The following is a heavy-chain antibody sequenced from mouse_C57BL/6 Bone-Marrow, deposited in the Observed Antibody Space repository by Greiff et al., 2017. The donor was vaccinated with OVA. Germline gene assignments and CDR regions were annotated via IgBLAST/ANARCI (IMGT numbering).Heavy chain of an antibody. D-gene: IGHD1-1*01. V-gene: IGHV1-50*01. CDR2: MDPSDSYT. J-gene: IGHJ4*01. CDR3: ARERDYGAMDY. Sequence: QVQLQQSGAELVKPGASVKLSCKASGYTFTSYWMQWVKQRPGQGLEWIGEMDPSDSYTNYNQKFKGKATLTVDTSSSTAYMQLSSLTSEDSAVYYCARERDYGAMDYWGQGTSVTVSS. CDR1: GYTFTSYW.